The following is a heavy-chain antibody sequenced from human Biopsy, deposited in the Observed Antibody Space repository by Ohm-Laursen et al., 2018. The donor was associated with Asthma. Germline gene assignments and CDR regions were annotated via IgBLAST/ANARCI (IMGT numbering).Heavy chain of an antibody. J-gene: IGHJ6*02. CDR1: GGSISSSSYY. Sequence: SETLSLTCTVSGGSISSSSYYWGWIRQSPGKGLEWIGETNERGVTNNNPSLKSRVIISIDTYWNRVSLKLTSVTAADTAVYYCARGPELDVWGQGTTVTVS. CDR2: TNERGVT. CDR3: ARGPELDV. V-gene: IGHV4-39*07.